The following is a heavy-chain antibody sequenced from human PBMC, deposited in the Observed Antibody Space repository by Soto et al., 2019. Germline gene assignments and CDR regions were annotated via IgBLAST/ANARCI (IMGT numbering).Heavy chain of an antibody. CDR1: GFIFSRNY. V-gene: IGHV3-53*01. Sequence: EVQLVEYGGHLVQPGGSLRLSCVASGFIFSRNYMSWVRQPPGKGLEWVSTIYSGGNTFYADSVKGRFTISRDNSKNTLYLQMNNLGAEDTAVYYCARIPFSQMEYVPWYFDLWGRGTLVTVSS. D-gene: IGHD1-1*01. CDR3: ARIPFSQMEYVPWYFDL. J-gene: IGHJ2*01. CDR2: IYSGGNT.